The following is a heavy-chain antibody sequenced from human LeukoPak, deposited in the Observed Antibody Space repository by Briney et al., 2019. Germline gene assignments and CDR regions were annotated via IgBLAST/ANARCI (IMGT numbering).Heavy chain of an antibody. D-gene: IGHD2-15*01. J-gene: IGHJ4*02. CDR1: GGTLSSYA. V-gene: IGHV1-69*04. CDR2: IIPSLGIA. Sequence: ASVKVSCKASGGTLSSYAISWVPQAPGQGLEWMGRIIPSLGIANYAQKFQGRVTITADKSTSTAYMELSSLRSEDTAVYYCARDSASGGSGVDYWGQGTLVTVSS. CDR3: ARDSASGGSGVDY.